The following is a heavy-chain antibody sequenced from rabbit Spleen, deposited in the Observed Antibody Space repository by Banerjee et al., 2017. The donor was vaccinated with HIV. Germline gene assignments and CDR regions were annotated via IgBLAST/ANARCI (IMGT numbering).Heavy chain of an antibody. CDR1: GVSFSGSSY. CDR2: IDTGSSGFT. Sequence: QEQLEESGGDLVKPGASLTLTCIASGVSFSGSSYMCWVRQAPGKGLEWIACIDTGSSGFTYFASWAKGRFTISKTSSTTVTLQITSLTAADTATYFCARDTSSSFSSYGMDLWGQGTLVTVS. CDR3: ARDTSSSFSSYGMDL. V-gene: IGHV1S45*01. J-gene: IGHJ6*01. D-gene: IGHD1-1*01.